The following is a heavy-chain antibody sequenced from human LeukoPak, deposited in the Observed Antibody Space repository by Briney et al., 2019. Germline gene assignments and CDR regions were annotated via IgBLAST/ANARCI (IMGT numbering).Heavy chain of an antibody. D-gene: IGHD2-15*01. Sequence: TSETLSLTCTVSGGSISRYYGSWIRQSPGKGLEWIGYIYYTGSTNYNPSLKSRVTISVDTSKNQFSLKLTSVTAADTAVYYCARDQRCSGGSCYSSRGWFDPWGQGTLVTVSS. CDR1: GGSISRYY. CDR2: IYYTGST. V-gene: IGHV4-59*12. J-gene: IGHJ5*02. CDR3: ARDQRCSGGSCYSSRGWFDP.